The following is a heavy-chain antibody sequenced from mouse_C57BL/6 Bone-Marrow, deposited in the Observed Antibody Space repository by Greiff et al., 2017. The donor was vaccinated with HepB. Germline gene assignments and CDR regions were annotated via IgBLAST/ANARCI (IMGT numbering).Heavy chain of an antibody. CDR2: IDPSDSYT. CDR3: YNGSSYY. CDR1: GYTFTSYW. V-gene: IGHV1-50*01. Sequence: QVQLQQPGAELVMPGASVKLSCKASGYTFTSYWMQWVKQRPGQGLEWIGEIDPSDSYTNYNQKFKGKATLTVDTSSSTAYMQLSSLTSEDSAVYYCYNGSSYYWGQGTTLTVSS. J-gene: IGHJ2*01. D-gene: IGHD1-1*01.